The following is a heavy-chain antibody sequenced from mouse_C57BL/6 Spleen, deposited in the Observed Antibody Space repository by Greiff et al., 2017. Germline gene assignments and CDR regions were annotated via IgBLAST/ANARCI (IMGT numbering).Heavy chain of an antibody. J-gene: IGHJ4*01. CDR2: IYPGSGNT. CDR1: GYTFTDYY. Sequence: VQLQQSGAELVRPGASVKLSCKASGYTFTDYYINWVKQRPGQGLEWIARIYPGSGNTYYNEKFKGKATLTAEKSSITTYLQLSSLTSEDSAVYFCAREPTLYGRNYYAMDYWGQGTSVTVSS. V-gene: IGHV1-76*01. CDR3: AREPTLYGRNYYAMDY. D-gene: IGHD1-1*01.